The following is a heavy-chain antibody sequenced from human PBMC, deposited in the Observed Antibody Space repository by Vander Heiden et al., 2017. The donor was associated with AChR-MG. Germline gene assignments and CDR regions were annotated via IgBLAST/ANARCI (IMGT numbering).Heavy chain of an antibody. CDR2: ISSSSSYI. Sequence: EVQLVESGGGLVKPGGSLRLSCAASGFTFSSYSMNWFRKAPGKGLGWGASISSSSSYIYYADSVKGRFTSSRDNAKNSLYLQMNSLRAEDTAVYYCARVSAGATRGTFDYWGQGTLVTVSS. CDR1: GFTFSSYS. CDR3: ARVSAGATRGTFDY. J-gene: IGHJ4*02. V-gene: IGHV3-21*01. D-gene: IGHD1-26*01.